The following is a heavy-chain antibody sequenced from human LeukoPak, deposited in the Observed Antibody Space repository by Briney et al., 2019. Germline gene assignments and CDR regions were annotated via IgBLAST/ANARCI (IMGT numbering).Heavy chain of an antibody. V-gene: IGHV3-7*01. Sequence: GGSLGLSCAASEFTISSYWMSWVRQAPGKGLEWVANIKQDGSEKYYVDSVKGRFTISRDNVKNSLYLQMNSLRAEDTAVYYCASAGTSYGDQFFDYWGQGTLVTVSS. CDR3: ASAGTSYGDQFFDY. J-gene: IGHJ4*02. CDR2: IKQDGSEK. CDR1: EFTISSYW. D-gene: IGHD4-17*01.